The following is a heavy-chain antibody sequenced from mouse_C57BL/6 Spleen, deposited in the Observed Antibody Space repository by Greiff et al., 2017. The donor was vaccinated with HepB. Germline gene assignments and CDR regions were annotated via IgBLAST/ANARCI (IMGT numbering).Heavy chain of an antibody. J-gene: IGHJ2*01. CDR2: IDPSDSET. Sequence: QVQLKQPGAELVRPGSSVKLSCKASGYTFTSYWMHWVKQRPIQGLEWIGNIDPSDSETHYNQKFKDKATLTVDKSSSTAYMQLSSLTSEDSAVYYCARGYGYDHFDYWGQGTTLTVSS. V-gene: IGHV1-52*01. CDR3: ARGYGYDHFDY. D-gene: IGHD2-2*01. CDR1: GYTFTSYW.